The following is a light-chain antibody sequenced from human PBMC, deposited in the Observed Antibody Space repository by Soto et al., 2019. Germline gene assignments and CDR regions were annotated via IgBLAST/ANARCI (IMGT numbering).Light chain of an antibody. CDR1: NIGSKS. V-gene: IGLV3-21*02. J-gene: IGLJ2*01. CDR2: DDS. Sequence: SYELTLPPSVSVAPGQTARITCGGNNIGSKSVHWYQQKPGQAPLLVVYDDSDRPSGIPERFSGSNSGNTATLTISRVEAGDEADYYCQVWDSSSDVVFGGGTKVTVL. CDR3: QVWDSSSDVV.